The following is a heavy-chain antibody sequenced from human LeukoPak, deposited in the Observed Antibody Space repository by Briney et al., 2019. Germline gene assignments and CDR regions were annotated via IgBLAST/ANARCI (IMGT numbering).Heavy chain of an antibody. V-gene: IGHV4-59*08. CDR3: ARRNYGDYDHYFDY. D-gene: IGHD4-17*01. CDR1: GGSISGYY. CDR2: IYCSGST. J-gene: IGHJ4*02. Sequence: PSETLSLTCTVSGGSISGYYWSWIRQPPGKGLEWIGCIYCSGSTNYNPSLKSRVTISGDTSRNQFSLRLSSVTAAGTAVYFCARRNYGDYDHYFDYWGQGILVTVSS.